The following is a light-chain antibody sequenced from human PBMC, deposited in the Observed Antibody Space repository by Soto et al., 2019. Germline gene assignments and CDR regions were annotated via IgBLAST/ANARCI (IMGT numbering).Light chain of an antibody. V-gene: IGLV8-61*01. CDR3: ALYMGSGIAV. J-gene: IGLJ2*01. Sequence: QTVVTQEPSFSVSLGGKVTLTCGLSSGSVSPTHYPSWYQQTPGQAPRTLIYSTNTRSSGVPDRFSGSILGNKAALTITGAQAEDECDYHCALYMGSGIAVFGGGTKLTVL. CDR1: SGSVSPTHY. CDR2: STN.